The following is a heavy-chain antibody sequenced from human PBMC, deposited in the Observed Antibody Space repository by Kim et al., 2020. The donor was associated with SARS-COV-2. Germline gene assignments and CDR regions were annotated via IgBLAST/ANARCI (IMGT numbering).Heavy chain of an antibody. V-gene: IGHV3-64D*09. D-gene: IGHD3-22*01. CDR3: VNGDYLGDSSGYYY. Sequence: AASVKGRFTISRDNSKNTLYLQMSSLRAEDTAVYYCVNGDYLGDSSGYYYWGQGTLVTVSS. J-gene: IGHJ4*02.